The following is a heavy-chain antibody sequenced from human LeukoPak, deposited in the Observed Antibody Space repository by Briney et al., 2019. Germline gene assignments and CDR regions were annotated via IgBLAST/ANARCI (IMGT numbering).Heavy chain of an antibody. CDR2: ISFDGSDK. Sequence: GRSLRLSCAGSGSTFSSYGMHWVRQAPGKGPEWVAVISFDGSDKYYADSVKGRFTISRDNSKNTLYLQMNNLTADDTAAYYCARDVWEYDAFDIWGQGTMVTVPS. CDR1: GSTFSSYG. V-gene: IGHV3-30*03. CDR3: ARDVWEYDAFDI. J-gene: IGHJ3*02. D-gene: IGHD3-16*01.